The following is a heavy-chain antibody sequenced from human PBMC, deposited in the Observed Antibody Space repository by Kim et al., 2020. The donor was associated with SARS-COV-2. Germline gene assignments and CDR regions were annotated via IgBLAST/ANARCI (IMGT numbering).Heavy chain of an antibody. J-gene: IGHJ4*02. CDR3: VRDLREFDS. V-gene: IGHV3-74*01. CDR2: INQSGSTT. CDR1: GFTFSKFW. Sequence: GGSLRLSCAGSGFTFSKFWFHWVRQAPGKGLVWVARINQSGSTTNYADSVKGRFTISRDNAENTVNLQMDSLRDEDTAVYYCVRDLREFDSWGQGTLVTVSS.